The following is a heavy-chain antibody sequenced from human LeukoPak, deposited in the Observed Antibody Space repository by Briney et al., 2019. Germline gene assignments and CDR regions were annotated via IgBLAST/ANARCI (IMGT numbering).Heavy chain of an antibody. Sequence: SETLSLTCSVSGDSFSNYYWTWIRQPPGKGLEWIGYVYYSGSTNYNPSLKSRVTISVDTSKNQFSLKLSSVTAADTAVYYCARHPGDYYYYYGMDVWGQGTTVTVSS. J-gene: IGHJ6*02. CDR3: ARHPGDYYYYYGMDV. CDR1: GDSFSNYY. V-gene: IGHV4-59*08. CDR2: VYYSGST.